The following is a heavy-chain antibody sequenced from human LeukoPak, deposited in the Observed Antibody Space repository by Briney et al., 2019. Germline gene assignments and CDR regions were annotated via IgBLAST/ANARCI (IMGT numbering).Heavy chain of an antibody. J-gene: IGHJ4*02. CDR2: LSGSSTYI. D-gene: IGHD3-10*01. CDR1: GFTFSSYS. CDR3: ARDGTHGSGRHFDY. V-gene: IGHV3-21*01. Sequence: PGGSLRLSCAASGFTFSSYSISWLRQAPGKGLDWLSSLSGSSTYIYYADSVKGRFTVSRDNAKNSLYLQMNSLRAEDTAVYYCARDGTHGSGRHFDYWGQGTLVTVSS.